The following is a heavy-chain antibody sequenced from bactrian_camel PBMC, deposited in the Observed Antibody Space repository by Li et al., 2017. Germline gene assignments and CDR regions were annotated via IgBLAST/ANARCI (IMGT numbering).Heavy chain of an antibody. D-gene: IGHD3*01. V-gene: IGHV3S53*01. J-gene: IGHJ4*01. CDR2: FDSDRVA. CDR3: AADHFRLNLGSGYRY. CDR1: GYAIRDLSDTC. Sequence: HVQLVESGGGSVQAGGSLRLSCTASGYAIRDLSDTCMGWFRQVPGMEREVVAHFDSDRVAVYADSVKGRFTIYKDNAKATLYLQMNNLRPEDTAIYYCAADHFRLNLGSGYRYWGQGT.